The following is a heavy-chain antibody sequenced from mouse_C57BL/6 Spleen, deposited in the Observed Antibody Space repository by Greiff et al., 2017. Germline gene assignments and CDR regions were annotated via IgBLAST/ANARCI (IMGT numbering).Heavy chain of an antibody. J-gene: IGHJ1*03. D-gene: IGHD3-2*02. CDR3: ARGRLYWYFDV. Sequence: VQLQQSGPELVKPGASVKISCKASGYTFTDYYMNWVKQSHGKSLEWIGDINPNNGGTSYNQKFKGKATLTVDKSSSTAYMELRSLTSEDSAVYYCARGRLYWYFDVWGTGTTVTVSS. CDR1: GYTFTDYY. V-gene: IGHV1-26*01. CDR2: INPNNGGT.